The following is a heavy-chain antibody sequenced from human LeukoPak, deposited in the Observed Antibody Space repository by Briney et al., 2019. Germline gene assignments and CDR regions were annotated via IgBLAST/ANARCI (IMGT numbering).Heavy chain of an antibody. CDR2: IWYDGSNK. V-gene: IGHV3-33*01. J-gene: IGHJ1*01. Sequence: GRSLRLSCAASGFTFSSYGMHWVRQAPGKGLEWVAVIWYDGSNKYYADSVKGRFTISRDNSKNTLYLQMNSLRAEDTAVYYCARDGTSSGYLREVYFQHWGQGTLVTVSS. CDR3: ARDGTSSGYLREVYFQH. CDR1: GFTFSSYG. D-gene: IGHD3-22*01.